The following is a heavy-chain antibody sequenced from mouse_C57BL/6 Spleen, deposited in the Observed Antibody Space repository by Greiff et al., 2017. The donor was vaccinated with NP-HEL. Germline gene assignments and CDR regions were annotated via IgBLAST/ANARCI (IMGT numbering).Heavy chain of an antibody. V-gene: IGHV3-6*01. Sequence: ESGPGLVKPSQSLSLTCSVTGYSITSGYYWNWIRQFPGNKLEWMGYISYDGSNNYNPSLKNRISITRDTSKNQFFLKLNSVTTEDTATYYCARGDFTTVPYYAMDYWGQGTSVTVSS. CDR2: ISYDGSN. CDR3: ARGDFTTVPYYAMDY. J-gene: IGHJ4*01. D-gene: IGHD1-1*01. CDR1: GYSITSGYY.